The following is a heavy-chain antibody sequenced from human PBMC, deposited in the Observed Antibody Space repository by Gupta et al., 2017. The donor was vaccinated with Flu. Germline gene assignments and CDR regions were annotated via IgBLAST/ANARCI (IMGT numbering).Heavy chain of an antibody. CDR1: GYAFTSYF. V-gene: IGHV1-2*02. CDR3: TRSWSFYSDN. Sequence: QVQLVQSGAEVKKPGASVKISCKPSGYAFTSYFLQWVRQVPGEGLEWMGYINPTSGGATYAKKFQGRINITRDTATGSAFIEINRLTSGDTAIYYCTRSWSFYSDNWGQGTLVSVSS. J-gene: IGHJ4*02. D-gene: IGHD3-10*01. CDR2: INPTSGGA.